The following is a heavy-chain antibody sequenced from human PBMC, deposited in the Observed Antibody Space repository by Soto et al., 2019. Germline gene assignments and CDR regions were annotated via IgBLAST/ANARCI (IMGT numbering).Heavy chain of an antibody. J-gene: IGHJ4*02. CDR1: GFTFSSYW. D-gene: IGHD3-22*01. V-gene: IGHV3-7*01. CDR2: IKQDGSEK. CDR3: AGDPDYYDSSGYYRY. Sequence: GGSLRLSCAASGFTFSSYWMSWVRQAPGKGLEWVANIKQDGSEKYYVDSVKGRFTISRDNAKNSLYLQMNSLRAEDTAVYYCAGDPDYYDSSGYYRYWGQGTLVTVSS.